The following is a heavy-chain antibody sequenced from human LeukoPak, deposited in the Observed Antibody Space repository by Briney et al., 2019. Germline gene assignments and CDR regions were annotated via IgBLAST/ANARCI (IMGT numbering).Heavy chain of an antibody. CDR2: ITPDGSST. Sequence: GGSLRLSCEASGFTFSSYWVHWVRQAPGKGLVWVSRITPDGSSTGYADSVKGRFTISRDNAKNTLYLQMNSLRAEDTAVYHCVRVGVATFYYWGQGTLVTVSS. V-gene: IGHV3-74*01. CDR1: GFTFSSYW. CDR3: VRVGVATFYY. J-gene: IGHJ4*02. D-gene: IGHD5-12*01.